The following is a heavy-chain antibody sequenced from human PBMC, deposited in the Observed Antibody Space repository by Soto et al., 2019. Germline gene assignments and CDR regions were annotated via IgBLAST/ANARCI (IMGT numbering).Heavy chain of an antibody. CDR2: INPSGGST. Sequence: ASVKVSCKASGYTFTSYYMHWVRQAPGQGLEWMGIINPSGGSTKYAQKFQGRVSMTRDTSTSTVYLELSSLRSEDTAVFCCARSLSNAEYYYGMDVWGQGTPVTVSS. D-gene: IGHD4-4*01. V-gene: IGHV1-46*01. CDR1: GYTFTSYY. CDR3: ARSLSNAEYYYGMDV. J-gene: IGHJ6*02.